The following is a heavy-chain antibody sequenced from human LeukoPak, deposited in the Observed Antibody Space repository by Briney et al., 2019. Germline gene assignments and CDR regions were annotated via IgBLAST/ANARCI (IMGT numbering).Heavy chain of an antibody. CDR1: GFTFSDSA. D-gene: IGHD1-26*01. J-gene: IGHJ4*02. V-gene: IGHV3-23*01. CDR2: ISFSGGST. Sequence: GGSLRLSCAASGFTFSDSAMTWVRQAPGKGLEWVSLISFSGGSTYYADSVKGRFTISRDNSQDTLYLQIHSLRAEDTAMYYCARGGGSSDYWGQGTLVTVSS. CDR3: ARGGGSSDY.